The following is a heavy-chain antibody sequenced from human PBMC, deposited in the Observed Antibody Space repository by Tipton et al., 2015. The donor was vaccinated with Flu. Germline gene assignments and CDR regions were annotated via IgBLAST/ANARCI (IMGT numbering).Heavy chain of an antibody. Sequence: GSLRLSCAASDFTFSSSTMNWVRQAPGKGLEWVSAISSTTSYIFYADLVKGRFTISRDNAKNSLYLQMNSLGAEDTAVYYCARDRGYCSVGVCYMDVWGQGTTVTVSS. CDR2: ISSTTSYI. J-gene: IGHJ6*02. D-gene: IGHD2-8*02. CDR3: ARDRGYCSVGVCYMDV. V-gene: IGHV3-21*06. CDR1: DFTFSSST.